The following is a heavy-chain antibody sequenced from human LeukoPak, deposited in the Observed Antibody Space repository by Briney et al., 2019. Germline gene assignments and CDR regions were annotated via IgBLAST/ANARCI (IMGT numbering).Heavy chain of an antibody. CDR1: GFTFSSYS. Sequence: GGSLRLSCAASGFTFSSYSMNWVRQAPGKGLEWVSSISSSSSYIYYADSVKGRFTISRDNAKNSLYLQMNSLRAEDTAVYYCARAPGYSSSPDYYYYMDVWGKGTTVTVSS. J-gene: IGHJ6*03. CDR3: ARAPGYSSSPDYYYYMDV. CDR2: ISSSSSYI. V-gene: IGHV3-21*01. D-gene: IGHD6-6*01.